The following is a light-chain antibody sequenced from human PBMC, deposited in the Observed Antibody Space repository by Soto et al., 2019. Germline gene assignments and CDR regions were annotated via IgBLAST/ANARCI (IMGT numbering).Light chain of an antibody. J-gene: IGLJ1*01. V-gene: IGLV2-14*01. CDR3: NSYTTMNTYV. CDR1: ISDIGSHNY. CDR2: EVH. Sequence: QSALTQPASVSGSPGESITVSCSGSISDIGSHNYVSWYRQYPGEAPRLLIYEVHYRPSGVSSRFSGSKSGNTASLTISGLQAEDEAHYYCNSYTTMNTYVFGTGTKVTVL.